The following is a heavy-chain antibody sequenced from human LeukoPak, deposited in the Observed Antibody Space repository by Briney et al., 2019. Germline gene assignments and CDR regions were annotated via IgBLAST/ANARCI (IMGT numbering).Heavy chain of an antibody. D-gene: IGHD3-22*01. CDR3: ARDGYYDSSGFLFPDFDY. J-gene: IGHJ4*02. CDR2: INPNSGGT. CDR1: GYTFTGYY. V-gene: IGHV1-2*02. Sequence: ASVKVSCKASGYTFTGYYMHWVRQAPGQGLEWMGWINPNSGGTNYAQKFQGRVTMTRDTSISTAYMELSRLRSDDTAAYYCARDGYYDSSGFLFPDFDYWGQGTLVTVSS.